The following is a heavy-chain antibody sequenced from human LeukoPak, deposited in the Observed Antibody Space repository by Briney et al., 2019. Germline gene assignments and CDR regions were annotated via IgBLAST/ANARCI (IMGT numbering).Heavy chain of an antibody. CDR2: ISGSGGST. J-gene: IGHJ4*02. V-gene: IGHV3-23*01. Sequence: PGGSLRLSCAASGFTFSSYAMSWIRQAPGKGLEWVSVISGSGGSTYYADSVKGRFTISRDSSKNTLYLQMNSLRAGDTAVYYCAKGSIGGAHGYFDYWGQGSLVTVSS. D-gene: IGHD2-21*01. CDR1: GFTFSSYA. CDR3: AKGSIGGAHGYFDY.